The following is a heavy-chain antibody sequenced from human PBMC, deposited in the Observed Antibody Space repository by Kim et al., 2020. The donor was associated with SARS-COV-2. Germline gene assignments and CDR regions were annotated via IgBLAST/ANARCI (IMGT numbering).Heavy chain of an antibody. CDR1: GFTFDDYA. CDR2: ISWDGGST. J-gene: IGHJ4*02. Sequence: GGSLRLSCAASGFTFDDYAMHWVRQAPGKGLEWVSLISWDGGSTYYADSVKGRFTISRDNSKNSLYLQMNSLRAEDTALYYCAKDKYCSGGSCYGGGFDYWGQGTLVTVSS. CDR3: AKDKYCSGGSCYGGGFDY. D-gene: IGHD2-15*01. V-gene: IGHV3-43D*03.